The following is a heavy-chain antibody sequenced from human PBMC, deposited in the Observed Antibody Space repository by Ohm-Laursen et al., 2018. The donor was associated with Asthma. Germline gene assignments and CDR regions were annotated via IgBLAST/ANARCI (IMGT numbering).Heavy chain of an antibody. CDR2: ISSSGSSI. Sequence: SLRLSCAASGFSFSSYSMNWVRQAPGKRLEWVSFISSSGSSIYYADSVKGRFTISRDNAKNSLYLQMNSLRAEDTAVYYCARDGLYCSSTNCFFDYWGQGTLVTVSS. V-gene: IGHV3-21*01. CDR1: GFSFSSYS. CDR3: ARDGLYCSSTNCFFDY. D-gene: IGHD2-2*01. J-gene: IGHJ4*02.